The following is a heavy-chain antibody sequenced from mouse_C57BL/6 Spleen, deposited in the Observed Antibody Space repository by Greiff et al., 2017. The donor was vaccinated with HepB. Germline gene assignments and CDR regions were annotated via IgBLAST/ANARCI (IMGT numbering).Heavy chain of an antibody. J-gene: IGHJ1*03. D-gene: IGHD2-1*01. V-gene: IGHV1-72*01. CDR2: IDPNSGGT. CDR3: AGYYGNYFYWYFDV. Sequence: QVQLQQPGAELVKPGASVKLSCKASGYTFTSYWMHWVKQRPGRGLAWIGRIDPNSGGTTYNETFKSKATLTVDKPSSTAYMQRSSLTSEDSAVYYCAGYYGNYFYWYFDVWGTGTTVTVSS. CDR1: GYTFTSYW.